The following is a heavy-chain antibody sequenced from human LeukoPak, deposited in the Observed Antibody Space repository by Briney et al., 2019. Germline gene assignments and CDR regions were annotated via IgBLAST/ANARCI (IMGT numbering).Heavy chain of an antibody. V-gene: IGHV3-23*01. J-gene: IGHJ3*02. Sequence: GGSLRLSCAASGFTFSSYAMSWLRQAPGKGLEWVSAISGSGGSTYYADSVEGRFTISRDNSKNTLYLQMNSLRAEGTAVYYCAKDVSGYYYTGAFDIWGQGTMVTVSS. CDR1: GFTFSSYA. CDR3: AKDVSGYYYTGAFDI. CDR2: ISGSGGST. D-gene: IGHD3-22*01.